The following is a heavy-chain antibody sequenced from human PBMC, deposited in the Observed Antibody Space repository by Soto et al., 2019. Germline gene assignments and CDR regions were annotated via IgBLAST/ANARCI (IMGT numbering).Heavy chain of an antibody. D-gene: IGHD4-4*01. V-gene: IGHV1-2*02. CDR1: GYTFTGYY. CDR2: INPNSGGT. J-gene: IGHJ6*02. Sequence: SVKVSCKASGYTFTGYYMHWVRQAPGQGLEWMGWINPNSGGTNYAQKFQGRVTMTRDTSISTAYMELSRLRSDDTAVYYCARDLVYSNYAYYYYGMDVWGQGTTVTVSS. CDR3: ARDLVYSNYAYYYYGMDV.